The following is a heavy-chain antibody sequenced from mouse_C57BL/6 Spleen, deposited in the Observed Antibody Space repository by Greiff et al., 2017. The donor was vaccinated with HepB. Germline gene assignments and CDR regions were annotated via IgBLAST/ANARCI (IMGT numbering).Heavy chain of an antibody. Sequence: DVQLQESGGGLVKPGGSLKLSCAASGFTFSDYGMHWVRQAPEKGLEWVAYISSGSSTIYYADTVKGRFTISRDNAKNTLFLQMTSLRSEDTAMYYCARKDYSNYVGYAMDYWGQGTSVTVSS. V-gene: IGHV5-17*01. CDR3: ARKDYSNYVGYAMDY. CDR1: GFTFSDYG. J-gene: IGHJ4*01. CDR2: ISSGSSTI. D-gene: IGHD2-5*01.